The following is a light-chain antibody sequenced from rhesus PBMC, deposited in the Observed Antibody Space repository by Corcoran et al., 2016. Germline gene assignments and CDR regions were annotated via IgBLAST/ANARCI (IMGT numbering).Light chain of an antibody. CDR1: QSISNW. CDR2: KAS. J-gene: IGKJ1*01. Sequence: DIQMTQSPSSLSASVGDTVTITCRASQSISNWLAWYQQKPGKAPKLLIYKASTLQGGVPSRFSGSGSGTDFTFTISGLQSQDVATYYCQQYSSRPWTFGLGTKVEIK. V-gene: IGKV1-22*01. CDR3: QQYSSRPWT.